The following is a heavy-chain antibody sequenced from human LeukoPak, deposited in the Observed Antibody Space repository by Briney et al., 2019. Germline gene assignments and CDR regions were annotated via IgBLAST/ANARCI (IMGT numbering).Heavy chain of an antibody. CDR3: ARINPEAVAGAPHLDY. D-gene: IGHD6-19*01. CDR1: GGTFSSYA. V-gene: IGHV1-69*13. Sequence: GASVKVSCKASGGTFSSYAISWVRQAPGQGLEWMGGIIPIFGTANYAQEFQGRVTITADESTSTAYMELSSLRSEDTAVYYCARINPEAVAGAPHLDYWGQGTLVTVSS. CDR2: IIPIFGTA. J-gene: IGHJ4*02.